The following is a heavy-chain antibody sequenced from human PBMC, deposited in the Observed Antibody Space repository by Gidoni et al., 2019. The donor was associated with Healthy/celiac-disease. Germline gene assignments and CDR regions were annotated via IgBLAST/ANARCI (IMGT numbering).Heavy chain of an antibody. Sequence: SLTLSFSASGFSFSSYRMNWVRQAPGKGLEWVSSISSSSSYIYYADSVKGRFTISRDNAKNSLYLQMNSLRAEDTAVYYCARSPWGLRLGELGAFDIWGQGTMVTVSS. CDR3: ARSPWGLRLGELGAFDI. D-gene: IGHD3-16*01. J-gene: IGHJ3*02. CDR2: ISSSSSYI. V-gene: IGHV3-21*01. CDR1: GFSFSSYR.